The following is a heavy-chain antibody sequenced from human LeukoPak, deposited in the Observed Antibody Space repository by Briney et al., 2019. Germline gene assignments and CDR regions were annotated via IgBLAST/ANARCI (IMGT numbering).Heavy chain of an antibody. Sequence: GGSLSLSCAASGFTVSSNYMSWVRQAPGKGLEWVSVIYSGGSTYYSDSVKGRFTISRDNSKNTLYLQMNSLRAEDTAVYYCARDQNGDYGYDYWGQGTLVTVSS. CDR3: ARDQNGDYGYDY. D-gene: IGHD4-17*01. CDR2: IYSGGST. V-gene: IGHV3-53*01. CDR1: GFTVSSNY. J-gene: IGHJ4*02.